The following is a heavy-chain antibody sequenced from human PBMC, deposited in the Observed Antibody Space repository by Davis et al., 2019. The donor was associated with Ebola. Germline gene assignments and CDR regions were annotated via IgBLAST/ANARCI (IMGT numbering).Heavy chain of an antibody. CDR2: IYPGDSDT. CDR3: ARRGDGYNSGYYYGMDV. J-gene: IGHJ6*02. D-gene: IGHD5-24*01. Sequence: GESLKISCKASGYSFTNYWIAWVRQMPGKGLEWMGIIYPGDSDTRYSPSFQGQVTISADKSISTAYLQWSSLKASDTAMYYCARRGDGYNSGYYYGMDVWGQGTTVIVSS. CDR1: GYSFTNYW. V-gene: IGHV5-51*01.